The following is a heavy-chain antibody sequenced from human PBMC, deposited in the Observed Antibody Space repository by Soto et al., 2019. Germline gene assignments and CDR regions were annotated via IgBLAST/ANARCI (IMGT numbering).Heavy chain of an antibody. Sequence: EVQLLESGGGLVQPGGSLRLSCSASGFNFGSYGMSWVRQAPGKGLEWVSGLTASGLNTYYTDSVKGRFTISRDNSRNTVYLQMSGLRVEDTAVFHCSKGLGKAKVVWGQGTTVT. J-gene: IGHJ6*02. CDR1: GFNFGSYG. CDR3: SKGLGKAKVV. CDR2: LTASGLNT. V-gene: IGHV3-23*01. D-gene: IGHD6-19*01.